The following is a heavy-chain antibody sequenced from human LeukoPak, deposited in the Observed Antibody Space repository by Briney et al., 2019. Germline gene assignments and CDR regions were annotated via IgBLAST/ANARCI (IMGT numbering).Heavy chain of an antibody. J-gene: IGHJ5*02. CDR1: RYTHRNYQ. D-gene: IGHD1-1*01. Sequence: VTESLKCTRYTHRNYQFNWLRQPPAQEVAGMGWVSTKTGRTGYAHKFQGRVYMNTNASLSTAYMELSNLRSDDTAVYFCARESERNDDWFDPWGQGTLVTVCS. CDR3: ARESERNDDWFDP. CDR2: VSTKTGRT. V-gene: IGHV1-8*01.